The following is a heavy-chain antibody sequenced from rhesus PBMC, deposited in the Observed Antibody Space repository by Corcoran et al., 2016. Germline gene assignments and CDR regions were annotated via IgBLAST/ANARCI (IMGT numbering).Heavy chain of an antibody. CDR2: LYGSGGGS. Sequence: QVQLQESGPGLVKPSETLSLTCAASGGSISDDYYRIWIRQPPGKGLEWIGYLYGSGGGSNYNPSLKDRVTISIDTSKNQFSLQLSSVTAADTAVDYCARVGSYGSGLGYWGQGVLVTVSS. CDR3: ARVGSYGSGLGY. CDR1: GGSISDDYY. D-gene: IGHD3-28*01. V-gene: IGHV4-106*01. J-gene: IGHJ4*01.